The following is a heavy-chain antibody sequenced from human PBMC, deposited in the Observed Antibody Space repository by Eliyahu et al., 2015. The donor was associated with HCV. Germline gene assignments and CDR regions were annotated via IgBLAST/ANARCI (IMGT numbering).Heavy chain of an antibody. CDR1: XFTFSNYA. Sequence: EVQLLESGGGLVQXGGSLXLSXAASXFTFSNYAMSWVRQAPGKGXEWVSAISGSGGSTYYADSVKGRFTISRDNSKNTLYLQMNSLRAEDTAVYYCAKRYDSTSGWGQGTMVTVSS. CDR2: ISGSGGST. J-gene: IGHJ3*01. CDR3: AKRYDSTSG. D-gene: IGHD3-22*01. V-gene: IGHV3-23*01.